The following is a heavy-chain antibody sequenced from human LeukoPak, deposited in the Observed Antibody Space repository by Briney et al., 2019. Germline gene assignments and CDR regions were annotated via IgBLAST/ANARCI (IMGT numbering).Heavy chain of an antibody. V-gene: IGHV3-11*06. CDR2: ISSSSSYT. D-gene: IGHD3-10*01. CDR1: GFTFSDYY. Sequence: GGSLRLSCAASGFTFSDYYVSWIRQAPGKGLEWVSYISSSSSYTNYADSVKGRFTISRDNAKNSLYLQMNSLRAEDTAVYYCARGRVRGVIDYWGQGTLVTVSS. CDR3: ARGRVRGVIDY. J-gene: IGHJ4*02.